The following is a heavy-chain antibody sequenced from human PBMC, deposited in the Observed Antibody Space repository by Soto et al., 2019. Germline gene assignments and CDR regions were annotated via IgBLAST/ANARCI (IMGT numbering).Heavy chain of an antibody. CDR1: GGSFSGYY. V-gene: IGHV4-34*01. D-gene: IGHD6-19*01. CDR3: ARGPLQWLVRIYYYGMDV. Sequence: QVQLQQWGAGLLKPSETLSLTCAVYGGSFSGYYWSWIRQPPGKGLEWIGEINHSGSTNYNPSLKSRVTTSVDTSKNQFSLKLSSVTAADTAVYYCARGPLQWLVRIYYYGMDVWGQGTTVTVSS. CDR2: INHSGST. J-gene: IGHJ6*02.